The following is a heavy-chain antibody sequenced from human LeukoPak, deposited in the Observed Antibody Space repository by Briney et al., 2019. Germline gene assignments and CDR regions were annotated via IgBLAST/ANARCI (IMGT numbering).Heavy chain of an antibody. D-gene: IGHD5-18*01. CDR2: MKQDGSEE. V-gene: IGHV3-7*01. CDR1: GFTFSSYW. J-gene: IGHJ4*02. CDR3: ARSGRGDSYANVEFDY. Sequence: GGSLRLSCAASGFTFSSYWMSWVRQAPGKGLEWVANMKQDGSEEYYVDSVKGRCSISRDNAKNSLYLQMNSLRAEDTAVYYCARSGRGDSYANVEFDYWGQGTLVTVSS.